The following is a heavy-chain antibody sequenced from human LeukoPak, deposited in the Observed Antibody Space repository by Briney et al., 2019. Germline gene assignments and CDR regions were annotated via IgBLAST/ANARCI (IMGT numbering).Heavy chain of an antibody. J-gene: IGHJ4*02. CDR1: GVTFSAYW. CDR3: ARESRQWLVLGGVDY. D-gene: IGHD6-19*01. V-gene: IGHV3-11*04. Sequence: PGGSLRLSCAASGVTFSAYWMHWVRQAPGKGLEWVSYMSSSGSTIYYADSVKGRFTISRDNAKNSLYLQMNSLRAEDTAVYYCARESRQWLVLGGVDYWGQGTLVTVSS. CDR2: MSSSGSTI.